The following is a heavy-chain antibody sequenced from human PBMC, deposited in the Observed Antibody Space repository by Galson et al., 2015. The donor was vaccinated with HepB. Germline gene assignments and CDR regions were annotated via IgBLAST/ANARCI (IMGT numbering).Heavy chain of an antibody. CDR2: ISGSGGST. CDR1: GFTFSSYA. Sequence: SLRLSCAASGFTFSSYAMSWVRQAPGKGLEWVSAISGSGGSTYYADSVKGRFTISRDNPKNTLYLQMNSLRAEDTAVYYCAKDQGSGSYYDSSGYPTWGQGTLVTVSS. D-gene: IGHD3-22*01. J-gene: IGHJ4*02. V-gene: IGHV3-23*01. CDR3: AKDQGSGSYYDSSGYPT.